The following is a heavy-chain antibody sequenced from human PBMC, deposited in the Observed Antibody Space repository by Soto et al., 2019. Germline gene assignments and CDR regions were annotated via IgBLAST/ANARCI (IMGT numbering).Heavy chain of an antibody. J-gene: IGHJ6*03. CDR1: GFTFSSYD. D-gene: IGHD2-15*01. Sequence: EVQLVESGGGLVQPGGSLRLSCAASGFTFSSYDMHWVRQATGKGLEWVSAIGTAGDTYYPGSVKGRFTISRENAKNSLYLQMNSLRAGDTAVYYCARVVRGFFSGCSCYGGSYYYYMDVWGKGTTVTVSS. CDR2: IGTAGDT. CDR3: ARVVRGFFSGCSCYGGSYYYYMDV. V-gene: IGHV3-13*01.